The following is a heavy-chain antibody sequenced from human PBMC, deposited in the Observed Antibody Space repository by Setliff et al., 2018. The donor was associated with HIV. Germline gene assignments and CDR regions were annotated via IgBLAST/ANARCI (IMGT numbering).Heavy chain of an antibody. CDR2: IVVGSGDT. V-gene: IGHV1-58*02. J-gene: IGHJ4*02. Sequence: SVKVSCKASGFTFSSSAMQWVRQARGQRLEYIGWIVVGSGDTNYSQKFQERLTITRDMSTSTVYMELSSLRSEDTAVYYCARVEYYYDSSGYYYDYWGQGTLVTVSS. CDR1: GFTFSSSA. D-gene: IGHD3-22*01. CDR3: ARVEYYYDSSGYYYDY.